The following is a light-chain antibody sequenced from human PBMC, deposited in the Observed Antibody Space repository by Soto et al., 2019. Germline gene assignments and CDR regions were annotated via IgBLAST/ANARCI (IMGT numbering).Light chain of an antibody. Sequence: EIVFTQSPATLSLPPGERATLSCRATESVSTYLAWYQQKPGRAPRLLIYDASKRATGIPARFSGSGSGTGFTLTISSLEPEDFAVYYCQHRSKWPITFGQGTRLEIK. V-gene: IGKV3-11*01. J-gene: IGKJ5*01. CDR1: ESVSTY. CDR2: DAS. CDR3: QHRSKWPIT.